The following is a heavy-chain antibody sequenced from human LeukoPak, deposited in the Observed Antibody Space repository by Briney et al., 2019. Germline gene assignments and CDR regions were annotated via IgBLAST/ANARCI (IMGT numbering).Heavy chain of an antibody. CDR1: GYTFTGYY. V-gene: IGHV1-3*03. CDR2: INAGNGNT. Sequence: ASVKVSCKASGYTFTGYYMHWVRQAPGQRLEWMGWINAGNGNTKYSQEFQGRVTITRDTSASTAYMELSSLRSEDMAVYYCTRPDKYYYYYMDVWGKGTTVTVSS. D-gene: IGHD1-14*01. J-gene: IGHJ6*03. CDR3: TRPDKYYYYYMDV.